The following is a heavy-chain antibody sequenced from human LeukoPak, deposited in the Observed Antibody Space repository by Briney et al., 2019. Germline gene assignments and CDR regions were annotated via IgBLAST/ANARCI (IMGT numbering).Heavy chain of an antibody. D-gene: IGHD3-3*01. V-gene: IGHV3-49*03. Sequence: GGSLRLSCTASGFTFGDYAMSWFRQAPGKGLEWVGFIRSKAYGGTTEYAASVKGRFTISRDDSKSIAYLQMNSLKTEDTAVYYCTRDKPVYYDFWSGYWSDYWGQGTLVTVSS. CDR2: IRSKAYGGTT. CDR1: GFTFGDYA. J-gene: IGHJ4*02. CDR3: TRDKPVYYDFWSGYWSDY.